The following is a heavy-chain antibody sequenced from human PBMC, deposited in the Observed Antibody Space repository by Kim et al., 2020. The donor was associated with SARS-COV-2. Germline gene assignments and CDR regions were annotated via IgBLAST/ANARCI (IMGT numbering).Heavy chain of an antibody. J-gene: IGHJ6*01. D-gene: IGHD6-19*01. Sequence: GGSLRLSCAASGFTFSSYAMHWVRQAPGKGLEWVAVISYDGSNKYYADSVKGRFTISRDNSKNTLYLQMHSLRAEDTAVYYCAREELSRYSSGWYYYYYG. CDR1: GFTFSSYA. V-gene: IGHV3-30*04. CDR2: ISYDGSNK. CDR3: AREELSRYSSGWYYYYYG.